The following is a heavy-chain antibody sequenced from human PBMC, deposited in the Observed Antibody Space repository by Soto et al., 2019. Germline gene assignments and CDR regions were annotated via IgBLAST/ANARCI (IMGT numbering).Heavy chain of an antibody. V-gene: IGHV4-59*08. CDR3: ARYPRLDC. CDR1: GGSISSYY. J-gene: IGHJ4*02. CDR2: IYYTGST. Sequence: SETLSLTCTVSGGSISSYYWSWIRQPPGKGLEWIGYIYYTGSTNYNPSLKSRVTISVDTSKNQFSLKLSSVTAADTAVYFCARYPRLDCWGQGTLVTVSS.